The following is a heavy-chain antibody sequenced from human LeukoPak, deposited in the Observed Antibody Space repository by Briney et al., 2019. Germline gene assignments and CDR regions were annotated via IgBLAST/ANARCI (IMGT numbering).Heavy chain of an antibody. CDR2: INPNSGDT. Sequence: ASVTVSCKASGYTFTGYYMQWVRQAPGQGLEWMGWINPNSGDTNYAQKFQGGVTMTRDTSISTAYMELSRLTSDDTAVYYCVPSSNRIHYYFDYWGQGTLVTVSS. D-gene: IGHD6-13*01. CDR1: GYTFTGYY. CDR3: VPSSNRIHYYFDY. V-gene: IGHV1-2*02. J-gene: IGHJ4*02.